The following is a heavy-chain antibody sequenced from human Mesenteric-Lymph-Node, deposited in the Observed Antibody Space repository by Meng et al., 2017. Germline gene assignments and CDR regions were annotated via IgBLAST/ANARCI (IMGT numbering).Heavy chain of an antibody. D-gene: IGHD3-22*01. CDR2: ISSSGSTI. V-gene: IGHV3-11*04. CDR1: GFTFSNHA. Sequence: GESLKISCEVSGFTFSNHAMSWIRQAPGKGLEWVSYISSSGSTIYYADSVKGRFTISRDNAKNSLYLQMNSLRTEDTAVYYCARDVNYDSSGPRGYWGQGTLVTVSS. CDR3: ARDVNYDSSGPRGY. J-gene: IGHJ4*02.